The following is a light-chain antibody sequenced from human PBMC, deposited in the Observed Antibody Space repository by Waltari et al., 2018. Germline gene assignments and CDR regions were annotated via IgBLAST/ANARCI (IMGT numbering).Light chain of an antibody. CDR1: QSIGSL. J-gene: IGKJ4*01. CDR2: DAS. CDR3: QQYYSYFT. V-gene: IGKV1-5*01. Sequence: DIQMTQSPSTLSASVGDRGTITCRASQSIGSLWAWYQQKPGKAPKLLIYDASSLESGVPSRFSGSGSGTEFTLTINSLQPDDFATYSCQQYYSYFTFGGGAKVEIK.